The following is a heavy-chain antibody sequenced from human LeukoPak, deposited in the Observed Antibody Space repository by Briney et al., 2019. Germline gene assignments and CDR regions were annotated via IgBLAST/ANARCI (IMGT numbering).Heavy chain of an antibody. D-gene: IGHD5-12*01. CDR3: ARGGGYDESQHFDY. J-gene: IGHJ4*02. CDR2: TYYRSKWYN. V-gene: IGHV6-1*01. Sequence: SQTLSLTCAISGDSVSSKSAAWNWSRQSPSRSLEWVGRTYYRSKWYNDYAVSVKSRITINPDTSKNQFSLQLNSVTPEDTAVYYCARGGGYDESQHFDYWGQGTLVTVSS. CDR1: GDSVSSKSAA.